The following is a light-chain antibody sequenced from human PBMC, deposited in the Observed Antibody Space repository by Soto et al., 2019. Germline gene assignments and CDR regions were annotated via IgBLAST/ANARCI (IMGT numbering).Light chain of an antibody. J-gene: IGKJ1*01. V-gene: IGKV3D-7*01. CDR3: QQDYNLPQT. Sequence: PGERVTLSCRASQSVSISYLTWYPQKPGQAPRLLIYGASTRATGIPARFSGSGSGTDFTLTISSLQPEDCAVYYCQQDYNLPQTFGQGTKVEIK. CDR2: GAS. CDR1: QSVSISY.